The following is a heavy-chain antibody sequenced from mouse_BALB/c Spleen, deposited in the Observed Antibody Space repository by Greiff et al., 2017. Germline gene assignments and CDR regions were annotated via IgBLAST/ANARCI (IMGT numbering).Heavy chain of an antibody. CDR1: GFTFSDYY. D-gene: IGHD1-2*01. CDR2: ISDGGSYT. V-gene: IGHV5-4*02. CDR3: ARGGYGYVPYFDV. J-gene: IGHJ1*01. Sequence: EVKLMESGGGLVKPGGSLKLSCAASGFTFSDYYMYWVRQTPEKRLEWVATISDGGSYTYYPDSVKGRFTISRDNAKNNLYLQMSSLKSEDTAMYYCARGGYGYVPYFDVWGAGTTVTVSS.